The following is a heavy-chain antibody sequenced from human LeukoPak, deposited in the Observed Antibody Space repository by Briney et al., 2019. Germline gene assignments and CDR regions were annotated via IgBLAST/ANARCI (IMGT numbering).Heavy chain of an antibody. V-gene: IGHV3-23*01. CDR1: GFTFRSYA. CDR2: ISGSGGST. J-gene: IGHJ4*02. Sequence: PGGSLRLSCAASGFTFRSYAMSWVRQAPGKGLEWVSAISGSGGSTYYADSVKGRFTISRDNSKNTLYLQMNSLRAEDTAVYYCAKRKGSSWFNRYYFDYWGQGTLVTVSS. CDR3: AKRKGSSWFNRYYFDY. D-gene: IGHD6-13*01.